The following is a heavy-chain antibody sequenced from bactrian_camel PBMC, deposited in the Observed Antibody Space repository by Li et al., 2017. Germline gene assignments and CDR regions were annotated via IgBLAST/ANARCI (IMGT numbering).Heavy chain of an antibody. CDR3: ATVLQGTLCRWENFGY. D-gene: IGHD1*01. V-gene: IGHV3S9*01. J-gene: IGHJ6*01. CDR1: GYTCSTYC. Sequence: HVQLVESGGGSVQPGGSLRLSCGVSGYTCSTYCMGWFRQVPGKSREGVAAIDSNGKTNYGDSVKGRFTISQDNAKNTVTLQMNSLKPEDTAVYSCATVLQGTLCRWENFGYWGQGTQVTVS. CDR2: IDSNGKT.